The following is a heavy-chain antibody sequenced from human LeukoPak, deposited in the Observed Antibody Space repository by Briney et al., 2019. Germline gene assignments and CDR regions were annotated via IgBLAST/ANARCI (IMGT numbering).Heavy chain of an antibody. D-gene: IGHD2-21*02. Sequence: SVKVSCKASGCTFTSYAINWVRQAPGQGLEWMGGIIPNFGGANYAQKFQGRVTITTDKSTSTAFMELSRLRSDDTAVYYCPRCDSLRVLHFWGQGTLVTVSS. CDR1: GCTFTSYA. J-gene: IGHJ4*02. V-gene: IGHV1-69*05. CDR3: PRCDSLRVLHF. CDR2: IIPNFGGA.